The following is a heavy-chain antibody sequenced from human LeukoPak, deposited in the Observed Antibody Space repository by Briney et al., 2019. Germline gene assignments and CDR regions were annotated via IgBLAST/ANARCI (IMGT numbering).Heavy chain of an antibody. Sequence: GESLKISCKGSGYSFTSYWIGWVRQMPGKGLEWMGIIYPGDSDTRYSPSFQGQVTISADKSISTAYLQWSSLKASDTAMYYCARRGDSSGWSVYSDAFDIWGQGTMVTVSS. CDR3: ARRGDSSGWSVYSDAFDI. CDR2: IYPGDSDT. V-gene: IGHV5-51*01. CDR1: GYSFTSYW. D-gene: IGHD6-19*01. J-gene: IGHJ3*02.